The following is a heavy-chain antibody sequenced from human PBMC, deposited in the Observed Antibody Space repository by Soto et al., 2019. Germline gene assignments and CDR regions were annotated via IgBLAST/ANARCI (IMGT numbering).Heavy chain of an antibody. J-gene: IGHJ6*02. CDR1: GGSISSGDYY. CDR2: IYYSGST. Sequence: SETLSLTCTVSGGSISSGDYYWSWIRQSPGKGLEWIGYIYYSGSTYYNPSLKSRVTISVDTSKNQFSLRLSSVTAADTAVYYCARATYYYGSGSHLGMDVWGQGTTVTVSS. CDR3: ARATYYYGSGSHLGMDV. D-gene: IGHD3-10*01. V-gene: IGHV4-30-4*01.